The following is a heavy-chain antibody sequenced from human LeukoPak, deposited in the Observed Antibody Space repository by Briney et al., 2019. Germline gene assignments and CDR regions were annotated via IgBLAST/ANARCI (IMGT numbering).Heavy chain of an antibody. CDR3: AKPMQPYSSAWSAPFDY. CDR2: LTGGGSKT. CDR1: GFTFSSYD. D-gene: IGHD6-19*01. Sequence: GGSLRLSCAASGFTFSSYDMNWVLQAPGKGLEWVSGLTGGGSKTYYVDSVKGRFTISRDNSKSTLYPHMNSLRAEDTAIYYCAKPMQPYSSAWSAPFDYWGQGTLVTVSS. J-gene: IGHJ4*02. V-gene: IGHV3-23*01.